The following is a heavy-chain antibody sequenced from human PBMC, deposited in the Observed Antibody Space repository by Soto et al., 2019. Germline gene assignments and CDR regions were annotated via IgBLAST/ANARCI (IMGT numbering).Heavy chain of an antibody. CDR2: ISGSGGST. D-gene: IGHD3-9*01. Sequence: GGSLRLSCAASGFTFSSYAMSWVRQAPGKGLEWVSAISGSGGSTYYADSVKGRFTISRDNSKNTLYLQMNSLRAEDTAVYYCAKPRYYYDILTGYNDYWGQGTLVTVSS. V-gene: IGHV3-23*01. J-gene: IGHJ4*02. CDR3: AKPRYYYDILTGYNDY. CDR1: GFTFSSYA.